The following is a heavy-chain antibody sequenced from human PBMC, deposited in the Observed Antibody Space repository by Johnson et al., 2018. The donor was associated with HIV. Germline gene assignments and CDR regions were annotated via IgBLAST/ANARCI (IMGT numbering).Heavy chain of an antibody. CDR2: IYSGGST. D-gene: IGHD2-21*02. V-gene: IGHV3-66*02. J-gene: IGHJ3*02. Sequence: VQLVESGGGLVQPGGSLRLSCAASGFTVSSNYMSWVRQAPGKGLEWVSVIYSGGSTYYADSVKGRITISRDHSQKTLYLQMHSLRPGDTAVYYCARGAWSYCGGDCYGYPPDAFDIWGQGTMVTVSS. CDR1: GFTVSSNY. CDR3: ARGAWSYCGGDCYGYPPDAFDI.